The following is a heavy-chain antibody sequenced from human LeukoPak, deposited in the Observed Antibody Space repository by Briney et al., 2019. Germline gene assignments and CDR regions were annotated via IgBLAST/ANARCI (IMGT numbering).Heavy chain of an antibody. J-gene: IGHJ5*02. CDR3: ARVDRAYYGGLGWFDP. V-gene: IGHV1-18*01. D-gene: IGHD3-10*01. Sequence: ASVKVSCKASGYTFTSYGISWVRQAPGQGLEWMGWISAYNGNTNYAQKLQGRVTMTTDTSTSTAYMELRSLRSDDTAVYYCARVDRAYYGGLGWFDPWGQGTLVTVSS. CDR1: GYTFTSYG. CDR2: ISAYNGNT.